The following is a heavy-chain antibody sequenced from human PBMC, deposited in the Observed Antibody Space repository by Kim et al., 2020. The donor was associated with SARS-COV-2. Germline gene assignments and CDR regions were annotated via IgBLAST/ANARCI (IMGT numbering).Heavy chain of an antibody. J-gene: IGHJ4*02. CDR3: ARDPYDSSGYGAFDY. CDR1: GFAFSTSW. CDR2: IKEDGRDT. V-gene: IGHV3-7*01. Sequence: GGSLRLSCVGSGFAFSTSWMTWVRQVPGKGLEWVANIKEDGRDTYYVDSVKGRFTISRDNAKSSVYVQMNSLRAEDTAVYYCARDPYDSSGYGAFDYWGQGTLVTVAS. D-gene: IGHD3-22*01.